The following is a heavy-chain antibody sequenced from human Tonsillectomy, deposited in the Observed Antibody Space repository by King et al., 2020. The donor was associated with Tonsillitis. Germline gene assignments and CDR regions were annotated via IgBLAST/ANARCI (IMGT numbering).Heavy chain of an antibody. CDR3: ARARLGSSSPVSAEYFRH. CDR1: GYTFTSYG. Sequence: VQLVESGVEVKKPGASVKVSCTASGYTFTSYGISWVRQAPGQGLEWMGWISDYNGNTNYAQKLQGRVTMTTDTSTSTAYMELRSLRSDDTAVYYCARARLGSSSPVSAEYFRHWGQGTLVIVPS. J-gene: IGHJ1*01. CDR2: ISDYNGNT. V-gene: IGHV1-18*01. D-gene: IGHD6-13*01.